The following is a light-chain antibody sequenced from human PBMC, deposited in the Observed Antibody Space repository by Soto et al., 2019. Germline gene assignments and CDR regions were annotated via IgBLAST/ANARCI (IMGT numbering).Light chain of an antibody. Sequence: EILLTQSPGTRSLSPGERATLSCRPSQSISSSYLAWYQQKPGQAPRLLIYGASSRATGIPDRFSGSGSGTDFTLTISRLEPEDFAVYYCQQYGSSPRTFGQGTKVDIK. V-gene: IGKV3-20*01. CDR3: QQYGSSPRT. CDR2: GAS. CDR1: QSISSSY. J-gene: IGKJ1*01.